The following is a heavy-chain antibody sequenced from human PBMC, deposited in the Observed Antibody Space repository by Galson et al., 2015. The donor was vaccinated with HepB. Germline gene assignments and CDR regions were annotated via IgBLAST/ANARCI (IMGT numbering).Heavy chain of an antibody. V-gene: IGHV3-23*01. CDR2: INGRSSTT. D-gene: IGHD3-16*01. CDR3: VKEGAWFGGDWFDP. CDR1: GFIFRHHA. Sequence: SLRLSCAGSGFIFRHHAMAWIRQAPGKGLEWVSGINGRSSTTYYSDAVKGRFSISRDNSKNTVFLQMDNLKVDDTATYYCVKEGAWFGGDWFDPWGQGTLVTV. J-gene: IGHJ5*02.